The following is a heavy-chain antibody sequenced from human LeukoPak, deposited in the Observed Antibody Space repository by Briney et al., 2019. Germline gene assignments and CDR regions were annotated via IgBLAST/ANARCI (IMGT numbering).Heavy chain of an antibody. CDR1: GFTVSNKY. Sequence: PGGSLRLSCAASGFTVSNKYMSWVRQAPGKGLEWVSVIYSGGSTYYADSVKGRFTISRDNSKNTIYLQMNSLRAEDTAVYYCARDRGVGTNLGFDCWGQGTLVTVSS. CDR3: ARDRGVGTNLGFDC. CDR2: IYSGGST. J-gene: IGHJ4*02. V-gene: IGHV3-53*01. D-gene: IGHD1-26*01.